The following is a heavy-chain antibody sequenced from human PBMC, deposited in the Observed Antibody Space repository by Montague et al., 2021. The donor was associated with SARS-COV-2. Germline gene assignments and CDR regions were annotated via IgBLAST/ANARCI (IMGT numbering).Heavy chain of an antibody. CDR3: ARSGGGPVD. CDR1: GGSIRGHL. V-gene: IGHV4-59*11. CDR2: FDHAGTK. D-gene: IGHD3-10*01. Sequence: SETLSLTCTVSGGSIRGHLWSWIRQSPGKGLEWLGYFDHAGTKKYNPSLKTRVTISGDTSKNQFSLRLTSVTTADTAIYYCARSGGGPVDWGQGTPVTVSS. J-gene: IGHJ4*02.